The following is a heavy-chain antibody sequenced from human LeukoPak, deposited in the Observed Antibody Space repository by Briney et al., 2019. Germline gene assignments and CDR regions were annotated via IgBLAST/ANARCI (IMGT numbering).Heavy chain of an antibody. CDR2: VTRGGGST. CDR1: GFTFSSYA. Sequence: GGSLRLSCAASGFTFSSYAMSWVRQAPGKGLEWVSTVTRGGGSTYYADSVKGRFTISRDNSEDTLYLQMNSLRVEDPAVFYCTRDHPDCRGTSCLLFDSWGEGTLVTVSS. V-gene: IGHV3-23*01. D-gene: IGHD2-2*01. J-gene: IGHJ4*02. CDR3: TRDHPDCRGTSCLLFDS.